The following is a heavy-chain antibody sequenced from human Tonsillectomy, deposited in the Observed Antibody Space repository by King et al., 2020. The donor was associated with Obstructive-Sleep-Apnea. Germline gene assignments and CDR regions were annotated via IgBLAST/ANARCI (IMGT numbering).Heavy chain of an antibody. CDR2: ISYDGSNK. CDR1: GFTFSSYA. V-gene: IGHV3-30-3*01. Sequence: QLVQSGGGVVQPGRALRLSCAASGFTFSSYAMHWVRQAPGKGLGWGAVISYDGSNKYYADYVKGRFTIARDNSKNTLYLQMNSLRAESTNIYNCAREGKVTTILMGGFDYWGQGTLVPVSS. CDR3: AREGKVTTILMGGFDY. J-gene: IGHJ4*02. D-gene: IGHD5-12*01.